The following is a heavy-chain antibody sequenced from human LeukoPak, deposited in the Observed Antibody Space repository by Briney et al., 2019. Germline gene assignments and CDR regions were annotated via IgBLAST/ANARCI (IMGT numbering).Heavy chain of an antibody. CDR2: ISAYNGNT. D-gene: IGHD6-19*01. CDR1: GYTFSGHY. V-gene: IGHV1-18*04. CDR3: ARVAPLIAVAGLFDY. Sequence: ASVKVSCKASGYTFSGHYMHWVRQAPGQGLEWMGWISAYNGNTNYAQKLQGRVTMTTDTSTSTAYMELRSLRSDDTAVYYCARVAPLIAVAGLFDYWGQGTLVTVSS. J-gene: IGHJ4*02.